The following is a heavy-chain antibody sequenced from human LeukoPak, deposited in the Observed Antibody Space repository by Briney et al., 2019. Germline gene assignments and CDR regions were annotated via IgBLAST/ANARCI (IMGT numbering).Heavy chain of an antibody. D-gene: IGHD3-22*01. V-gene: IGHV3-74*01. J-gene: IGHJ4*02. CDR3: ARDVYYDSSGDSGGDY. Sequence: PGGSLRLSCAASGFTFSSYWMHWVRQAPGKGLVWVSRINSDGSSTSYADSVKGRFTISRDNAKNTLYLKMNSLRAEDTAVYYCARDVYYDSSGDSGGDYWGQGTLVTVSS. CDR1: GFTFSSYW. CDR2: INSDGSST.